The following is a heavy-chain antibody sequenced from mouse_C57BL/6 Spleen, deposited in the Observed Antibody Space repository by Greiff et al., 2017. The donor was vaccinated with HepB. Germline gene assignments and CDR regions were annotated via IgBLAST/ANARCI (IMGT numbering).Heavy chain of an antibody. D-gene: IGHD2-4*01. J-gene: IGHJ3*01. Sequence: VQLQQSGPELVKPGASVKISCKASGYTFTDYYMNWVKQSHGKSLEWIGDINPNNGGTSYNQKFKGKATLTVDKSSSTAYMELRSLTSEDSAVYYCARDDYDVWFAYWGQGTLVTVSA. V-gene: IGHV1-26*01. CDR3: ARDDYDVWFAY. CDR2: INPNNGGT. CDR1: GYTFTDYY.